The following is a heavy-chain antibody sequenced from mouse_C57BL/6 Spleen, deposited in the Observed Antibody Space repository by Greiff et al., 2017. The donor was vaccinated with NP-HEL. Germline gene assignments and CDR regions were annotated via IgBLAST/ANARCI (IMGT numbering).Heavy chain of an antibody. CDR2: INYDGSST. D-gene: IGHD2-2*01. CDR3: ARERSYGYDY. Sequence: EVQLVESEGGLVQPGSSMKLSCTASGFTFSDYYMAWVRQVPEKGLEWVANINYDGSSTYYLDSLKSRFIISRDNAKNILYLQMSSLKSEDTATYYCARERSYGYDYWGQGTTLTVSS. J-gene: IGHJ2*01. CDR1: GFTFSDYY. V-gene: IGHV5-16*01.